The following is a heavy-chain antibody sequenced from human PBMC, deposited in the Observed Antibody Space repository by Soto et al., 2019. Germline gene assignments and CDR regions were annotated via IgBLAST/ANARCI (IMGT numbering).Heavy chain of an antibody. CDR3: ARGIHSISVVVVAGPPDY. D-gene: IGHD2-15*01. J-gene: IGHJ4*02. CDR2: ISSSSSYI. V-gene: IGHV3-21*01. CDR1: GFTFSSYS. Sequence: PGGSLRLSCAASGFTFSSYSMNWVRQAPGKGLEWVSSISSSSSYIYYADSVKGRFTISRDNAKNSLYLQMNSLRAEDTAVYYCARGIHSISVVVVAGPPDYWGQGTLVTVSS.